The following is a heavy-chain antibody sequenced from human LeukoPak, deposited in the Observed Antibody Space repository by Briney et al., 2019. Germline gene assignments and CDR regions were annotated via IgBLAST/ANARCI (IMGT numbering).Heavy chain of an antibody. CDR2: ISSSSSYI. V-gene: IGHV3-21*04. CDR1: GFTFSSYS. Sequence: PGGSLRLSCAASGFTFSSYSMNWVRQAPGKGLEWVSSISSSSSYIYYADSVKGRFTISRDNAKNSLYLQMNSLRAEDMAVYYCAKDRGRIAVGSFVYWGQGTLVTVSS. J-gene: IGHJ4*02. D-gene: IGHD6-19*01. CDR3: AKDRGRIAVGSFVY.